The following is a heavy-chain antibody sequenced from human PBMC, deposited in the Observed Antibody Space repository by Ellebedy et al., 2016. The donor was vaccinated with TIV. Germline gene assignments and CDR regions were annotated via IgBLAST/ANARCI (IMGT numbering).Heavy chain of an antibody. CDR2: FYYSGNT. CDR3: ARVPSPFGDLDWFDP. J-gene: IGHJ5*02. V-gene: IGHV4-59*11. Sequence: MPSETLSLTCTVSGVSISRHYWAWIRQSPGKGLEWLGHFYYSGNTNYNPSLQSRLTISEDTSNNQISLTLNSVTAADTAVYYCARVPSPFGDLDWFDPWGQGILVTVSS. CDR1: GVSISRHY. D-gene: IGHD4-17*01.